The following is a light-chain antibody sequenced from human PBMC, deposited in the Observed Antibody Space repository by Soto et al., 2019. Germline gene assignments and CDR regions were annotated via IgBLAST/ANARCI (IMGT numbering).Light chain of an antibody. CDR1: ESVSSSY. CDR2: GAS. Sequence: EIFLTQSPGTPSLSPGERATLSCRASESVSSSYLAWYQQKPGQAPRLLIYGASSRATGIPDRFSGSGSGTDFTLTISRLEPEDFAVYYCQQYSSSTWTFGQGTKVDVK. J-gene: IGKJ1*01. V-gene: IGKV3-20*01. CDR3: QQYSSSTWT.